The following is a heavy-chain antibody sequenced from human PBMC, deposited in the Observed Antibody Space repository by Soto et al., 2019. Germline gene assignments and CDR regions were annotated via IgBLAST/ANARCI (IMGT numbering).Heavy chain of an antibody. CDR2: IIPIFGTA. J-gene: IGHJ4*02. CDR1: GGTFSSYA. V-gene: IGHV1-69*12. D-gene: IGHD5-12*01. CDR3: AGRPEGADGYNPYDY. Sequence: QVQLVQSGAEVKKPGSSVKVSCKASGGTFSSYAISWVRQAPGQGLEWMGGIIPIFGTANYAQKFQGRVTITADESTSAAYMELSSLRSEDTAVYYCAGRPEGADGYNPYDYWGQGTLVTVSS.